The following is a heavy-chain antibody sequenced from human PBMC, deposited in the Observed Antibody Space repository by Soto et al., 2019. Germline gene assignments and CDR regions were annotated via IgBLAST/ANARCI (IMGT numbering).Heavy chain of an antibody. Sequence: QLQLQESGPGLVKPSETLSLTCTVSGDSISSSSYYWGWIRQPPGKGLEWIGSIYYSGSTYYNPSLESRVTISVDTSKNQFSLKLTSVTAADTAVYYCARRNNSLRYCSSTGCYPRTYDAFDIWGQGTMVTVSS. J-gene: IGHJ3*02. CDR3: ARRNNSLRYCSSTGCYPRTYDAFDI. V-gene: IGHV4-39*01. CDR2: IYYSGST. D-gene: IGHD2-2*01. CDR1: GDSISSSSYY.